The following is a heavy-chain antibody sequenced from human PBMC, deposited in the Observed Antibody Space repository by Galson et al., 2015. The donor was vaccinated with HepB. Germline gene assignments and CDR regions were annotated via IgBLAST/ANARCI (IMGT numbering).Heavy chain of an antibody. D-gene: IGHD5-24*01. CDR1: GYTFTSYA. V-gene: IGHV1-3*01. Sequence: SVKASCKASGYTFTSYAMHWVRQAPGQRLEWMGWINAGNGNTKYSQKFQGRVTITRDTSASTAYMELSSLRSEDTAVYYCARVGGGRLQSNFDYWGQGTLVTVSS. CDR3: ARVGGGRLQSNFDY. J-gene: IGHJ4*02. CDR2: INAGNGNT.